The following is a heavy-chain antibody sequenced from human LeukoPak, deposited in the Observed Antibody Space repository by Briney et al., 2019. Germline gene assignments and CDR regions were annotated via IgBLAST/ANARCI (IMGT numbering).Heavy chain of an antibody. CDR2: IYTSVST. D-gene: IGHD3-22*01. J-gene: IGHJ4*02. Sequence: SETLSLTCTVSDGSISSYYWSWIRQPPGKGLEWIGYIYTSVSTNYNPSLKSRVTISVDTSKNQFSPKLSSVTAADTAVCYCARQPLAYYDSSGYCFDYWDQGTLVTVSS. CDR3: ARQPLAYYDSSGYCFDY. V-gene: IGHV4-4*09. CDR1: DGSISSYY.